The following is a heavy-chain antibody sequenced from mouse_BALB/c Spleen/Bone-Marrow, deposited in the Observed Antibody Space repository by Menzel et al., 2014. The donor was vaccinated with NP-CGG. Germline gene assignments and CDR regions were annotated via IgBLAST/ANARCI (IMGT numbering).Heavy chain of an antibody. Sequence: VQGVESGSVLVRPGASVKLSCKASGYTFTNSWIHWAKQRPGQGLEWIGEIHPNSGNTNFNEKFKVKATLTVDTSSSTAYVDVSSLTAEDSAVYYCARHHRYAYYFDYWGQGTTLTVSS. V-gene: IGHV1S130*01. CDR3: ARHHRYAYYFDY. J-gene: IGHJ2*01. CDR1: GYTFTNSW. D-gene: IGHD2-14*01. CDR2: IHPNSGNT.